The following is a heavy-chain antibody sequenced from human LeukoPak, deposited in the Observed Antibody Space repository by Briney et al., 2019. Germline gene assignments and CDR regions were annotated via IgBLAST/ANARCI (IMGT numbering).Heavy chain of an antibody. CDR2: IKSKTDGGTT. Sequence: PGGSLRLSCAASGFTFSNAWMSWVRLAPGKGLEWVGRIKSKTDGGTTDYAAPVKGRFTISRDDSKNTLYLQMNSLRAEDTAVYYCANLDSIVVVPAVIFDYWGQGTLVTVSS. CDR3: ANLDSIVVVPAVIFDY. CDR1: GFTFSNAW. V-gene: IGHV3-15*01. D-gene: IGHD2-2*01. J-gene: IGHJ4*02.